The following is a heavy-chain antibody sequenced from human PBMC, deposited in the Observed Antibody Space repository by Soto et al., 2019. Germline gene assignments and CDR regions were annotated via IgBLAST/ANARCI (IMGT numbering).Heavy chain of an antibody. Sequence: SETLSLTCSVSGASFSGSDWWGWVRQPPGKGLEWIGKIFHTGTTLYNPSLESRLTISVDKSKNHFSLSLTSVTAADAAVYYCATIGVSGYLAVWGQGTTVTVSS. CDR2: IFHTGTT. V-gene: IGHV4-4*02. CDR3: ATIGVSGYLAV. CDR1: GASFSGSDW. J-gene: IGHJ6*02. D-gene: IGHD3-16*02.